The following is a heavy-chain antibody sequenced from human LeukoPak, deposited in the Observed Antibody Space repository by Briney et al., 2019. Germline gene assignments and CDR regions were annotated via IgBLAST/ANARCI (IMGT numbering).Heavy chain of an antibody. J-gene: IGHJ4*02. V-gene: IGHV3-23*01. CDR1: GFTFSSYA. CDR3: AKEMLGELLPISWDY. CDR2: ISGSGGST. Sequence: GASLRLSCAASGFTFSSYAMRWVRQAPGKGLEWVSAISGSGGSTYYAASVKGRFTISRDNSKNTLYLQMNSLRAEDTAVYYCAKEMLGELLPISWDYWGQGTLVTVSS. D-gene: IGHD1-26*01.